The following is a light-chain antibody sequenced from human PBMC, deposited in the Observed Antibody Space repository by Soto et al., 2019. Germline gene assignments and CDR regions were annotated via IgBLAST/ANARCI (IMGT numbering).Light chain of an antibody. V-gene: IGKV4-1*01. CDR2: WAS. CDR3: QQYYISPLT. Sequence: DIVMTQAPDSLAVSLGERATIECKSSQSVLYSSNNKNYLAWYQQKPGQPPKLLIYWASTRESGVPDRFSGSGSGADFTLTINSLQAEDAAVYYCQQYYISPLTFGQGTKLEI. J-gene: IGKJ2*01. CDR1: QSVLYSSNNKNY.